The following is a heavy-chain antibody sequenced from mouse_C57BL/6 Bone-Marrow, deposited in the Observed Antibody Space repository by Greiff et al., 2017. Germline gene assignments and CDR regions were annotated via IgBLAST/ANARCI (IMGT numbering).Heavy chain of an antibody. D-gene: IGHD1-1*01. CDR1: GFTFSDYG. Sequence: VQLKESGGGLVKPGASLKLSCAASGFTFSDYGMHWVRQAPEKGLEWVAYISRGSSTIYYAETVKGRFTISRDNAKNTLFLQMTSLRSEDTAMYYCARDYYGHYYAMDYWGQGTSVTVSS. V-gene: IGHV5-17*01. CDR3: ARDYYGHYYAMDY. J-gene: IGHJ4*01. CDR2: ISRGSSTI.